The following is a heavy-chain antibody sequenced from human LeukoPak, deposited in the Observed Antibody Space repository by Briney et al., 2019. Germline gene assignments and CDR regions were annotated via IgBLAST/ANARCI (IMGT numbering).Heavy chain of an antibody. V-gene: IGHV1-2*02. J-gene: IGHJ4*02. Sequence: ASVKVSCKASGYTFTGYYMHWVRQAPGQGLEWMGWINPNSGGTNYAQKFQGRVTTTRDTSISTAYMELSRLRSDDTAVYYCAAELRVKYSSSWAFDYWGQGTLVTVSS. D-gene: IGHD6-13*01. CDR2: INPNSGGT. CDR1: GYTFTGYY. CDR3: AAELRVKYSSSWAFDY.